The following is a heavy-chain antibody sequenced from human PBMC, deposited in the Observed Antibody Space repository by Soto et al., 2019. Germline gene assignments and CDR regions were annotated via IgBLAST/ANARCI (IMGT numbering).Heavy chain of an antibody. CDR2: ISAYNGNT. Sequence: QVQLVQSGAEVKKPGASVKVSCKASGYTFTSYGISWVRQAPGQGLEWMGWISAYNGNTNYAQKLQGRVTMTTDTATSTAYMELRSLRSDDTAVYYCARDPPISTRIVVVVAATHNYYYGMDVWGQGTTVTVSS. CDR3: ARDPPISTRIVVVVAATHNYYYGMDV. J-gene: IGHJ6*02. V-gene: IGHV1-18*01. CDR1: GYTFTSYG. D-gene: IGHD2-15*01.